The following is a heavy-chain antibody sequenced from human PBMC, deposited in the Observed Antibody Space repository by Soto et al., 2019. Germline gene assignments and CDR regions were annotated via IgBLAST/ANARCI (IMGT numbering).Heavy chain of an antibody. V-gene: IGHV3-73*01. D-gene: IGHD6-6*01. CDR2: IRSKANSYAT. Sequence: GGSLRLSCAASGFTFSGSAMHWVRQASGKGLEWVGRIRSKANSYATAYAASVKGRFTISRDDSKNTAYLQMNSLKTEDTAVYYCNSLPSIAARPDAFDIWGQGTMVTVSS. CDR3: NSLPSIAARPDAFDI. J-gene: IGHJ3*02. CDR1: GFTFSGSA.